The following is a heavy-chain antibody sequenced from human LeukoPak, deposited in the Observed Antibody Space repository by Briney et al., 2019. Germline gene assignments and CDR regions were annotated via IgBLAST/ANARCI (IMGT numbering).Heavy chain of an antibody. Sequence: GGSLRLSCAASGFTFDDYAMHWVRQTPGKGLEWVSSISWNTGRIGYADSVKGRFTISRDNAKNSLYLQMNSLRAEDTALYYCARQADTAMLIWSFTDYWGQGTLVTVSS. D-gene: IGHD5-18*01. CDR3: ARQADTAMLIWSFTDY. J-gene: IGHJ4*02. V-gene: IGHV3-9*01. CDR1: GFTFDDYA. CDR2: ISWNTGRI.